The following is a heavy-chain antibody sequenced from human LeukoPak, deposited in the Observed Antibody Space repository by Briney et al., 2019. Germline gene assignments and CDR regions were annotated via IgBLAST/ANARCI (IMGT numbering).Heavy chain of an antibody. D-gene: IGHD5-12*01. CDR1: GGSISSHY. V-gene: IGHV4-59*08. CDR3: ARHLKAACRISGYDYEEYYFDY. Sequence: SETLSLTCTVSGGSISSHYWSWIRQPPGKGLEWIGYLFDSVNTNYNPSLKSRVTISVDTSKNQFSLKLSSVTAADTAVYYCARHLKAACRISGYDYEEYYFDYWGQGTLVTVSS. J-gene: IGHJ4*02. CDR2: LFDSVNT.